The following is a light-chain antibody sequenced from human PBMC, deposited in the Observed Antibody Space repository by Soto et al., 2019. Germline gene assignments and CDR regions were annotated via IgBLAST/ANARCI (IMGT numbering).Light chain of an antibody. Sequence: DIQLTQSPSFLSASVGDTVTITCRASQDISTSLAWYQQKPGMAPKLLIYAASTLHSGVPSRFSGSGSATDFTLTISCLQPEDFATYSCQQVNGYPFTFGGGTKVEIK. CDR3: QQVNGYPFT. V-gene: IGKV1-9*01. J-gene: IGKJ4*01. CDR1: QDISTS. CDR2: AAS.